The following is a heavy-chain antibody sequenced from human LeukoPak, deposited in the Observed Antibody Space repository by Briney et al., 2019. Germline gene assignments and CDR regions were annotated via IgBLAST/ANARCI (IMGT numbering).Heavy chain of an antibody. CDR2: IIPIFGTA. V-gene: IGHV1-69*05. J-gene: IGHJ6*03. Sequence: ASVKVSCKASGGTFSSYAISCVRQAPGQGLEWMGGIIPIFGTANYAQKFQGRVTITTDESTSTAYMELSSLRSEDTAVYYCASQGTTPDYYYYYMDVWGKGTTVTVSS. CDR1: GGTFSSYA. CDR3: ASQGTTPDYYYYYMDV. D-gene: IGHD1-14*01.